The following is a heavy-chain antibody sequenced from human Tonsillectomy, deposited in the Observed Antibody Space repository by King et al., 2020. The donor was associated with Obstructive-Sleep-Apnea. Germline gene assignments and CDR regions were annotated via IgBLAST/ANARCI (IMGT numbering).Heavy chain of an antibody. Sequence: QLVQSGGGVVQPGRSLRLSCAASGFTFSSYGMHWVRQAPGKGLVWVAVIWYDGSNKYYADSVKGRFTISRDNSKNTLYLQMNSLRAEDTAVYYCARDTADYYDSSGYYYYYGMDVWGQGTTVTVSS. CDR1: GFTFSSYG. V-gene: IGHV3-33*01. CDR2: IWYDGSNK. CDR3: ARDTADYYDSSGYYYYYGMDV. J-gene: IGHJ6*02. D-gene: IGHD3-22*01.